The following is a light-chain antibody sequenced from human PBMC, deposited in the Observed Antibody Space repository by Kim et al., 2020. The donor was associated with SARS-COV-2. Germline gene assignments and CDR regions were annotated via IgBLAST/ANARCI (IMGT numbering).Light chain of an antibody. CDR3: AAWDDSLEGWV. Sequence: GQSVTISCSGSSPDIGSNTVTWYRHLPGTAPKLLLYSNSQRPSGVTDRFSGSKSGTSASLAISGLQSEDEADYYCAAWDDSLEGWVFGGGTQLTVL. CDR2: SNS. J-gene: IGLJ3*02. CDR1: SPDIGSNT. V-gene: IGLV1-44*01.